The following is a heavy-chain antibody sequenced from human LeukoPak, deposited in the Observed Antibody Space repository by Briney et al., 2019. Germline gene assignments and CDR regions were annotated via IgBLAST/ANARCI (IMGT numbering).Heavy chain of an antibody. CDR3: ARVLYSSSWAPFDY. Sequence: PSETLSLTCSVSGGSISNYYWSWIRQPPGKGLEWIGYIYYSGNTKYNPSLKSRVTISVDTSKNQFSLKLSSVTAADTAVYYCARVLYSSSWAPFDYWGQGTLVTVSS. V-gene: IGHV4-59*01. CDR2: IYYSGNT. D-gene: IGHD6-13*01. J-gene: IGHJ4*02. CDR1: GGSISNYY.